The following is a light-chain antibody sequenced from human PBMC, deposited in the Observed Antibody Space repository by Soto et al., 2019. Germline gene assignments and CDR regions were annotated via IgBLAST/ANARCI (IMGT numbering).Light chain of an antibody. CDR3: QQHDNRPPLT. J-gene: IGKJ4*01. Sequence: ILLTQSPSFLSASVGDRVTITCRASQGITNFLAWYQQKPGKAPELLIYTASTLRSGVPSRFSGSGSGTEFTLTISSLQPEDFATFYCQQHDNRPPLTFGGGTKVEI. V-gene: IGKV1-9*01. CDR1: QGITNF. CDR2: TAS.